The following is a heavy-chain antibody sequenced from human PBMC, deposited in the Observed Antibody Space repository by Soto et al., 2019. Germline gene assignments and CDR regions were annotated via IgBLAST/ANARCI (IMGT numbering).Heavy chain of an antibody. CDR2: ISYDGSNK. Sequence: QVQLVESGGGVVQPGRSLRLSCAASGFTFSSYGMHWVRQAPGKGLEWVAVISYDGSNKYYADSVKGRFTISRDNSKNTLYLQMNSLRAADTAVYYCAKENGDYSVPPAYYGMDVWGQGTTVTVSS. J-gene: IGHJ6*02. D-gene: IGHD4-4*01. V-gene: IGHV3-30*18. CDR3: AKENGDYSVPPAYYGMDV. CDR1: GFTFSSYG.